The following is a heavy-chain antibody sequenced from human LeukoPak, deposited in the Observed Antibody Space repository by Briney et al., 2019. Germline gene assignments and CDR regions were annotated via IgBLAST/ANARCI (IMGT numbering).Heavy chain of an antibody. D-gene: IGHD3-10*01. V-gene: IGHV4-61*02. J-gene: IGHJ6*03. CDR2: IYTSGST. CDR3: AREEVRGVIGGNYMDV. Sequence: SQTLSLTCTVSSASISSGNYYWSWIRQPAGKGLEWIGRIYTSGSTNYNPSLKSRGTISLDTSKNQLSLKLSSVTAAETAVYFCAREEVRGVIGGNYMDVWGKGTTVTVSS. CDR1: SASISSGNYY.